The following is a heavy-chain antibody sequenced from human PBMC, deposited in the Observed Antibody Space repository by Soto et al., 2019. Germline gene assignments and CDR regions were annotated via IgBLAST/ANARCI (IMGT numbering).Heavy chain of an antibody. CDR2: ISYDGSNK. CDR3: ARVER. D-gene: IGHD1-1*01. V-gene: IGHV3-30-3*01. Sequence: QVQLVESGGGVVQPGRSLRLSCAASGFTFSSYAMHWVRQAPGKGLEWVAVISYDGSNKYYADSVKGRFTISRDNSKNTLYLQMNSLRAGDTAVYYCARVERWGQGTLVTVSS. J-gene: IGHJ4*02. CDR1: GFTFSSYA.